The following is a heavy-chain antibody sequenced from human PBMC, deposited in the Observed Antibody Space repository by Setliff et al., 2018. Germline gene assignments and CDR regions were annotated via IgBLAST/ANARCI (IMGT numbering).Heavy chain of an antibody. V-gene: IGHV3-48*03. J-gene: IGHJ6*02. CDR2: FSSSGSI. Sequence: PGGSLSLSCAASGFTFSSHTMNWVRQGPGKGLEWVAYFSSSGSISYANSVKGRFTISRDNAKNSLYLQMNSLRVEDTAVYYCARDGGMGMVKGYYYGLDAWGLGTSVTVS. CDR3: ARDGGMGMVKGYYYGLDA. D-gene: IGHD5-18*01. CDR1: GFTFSSHT.